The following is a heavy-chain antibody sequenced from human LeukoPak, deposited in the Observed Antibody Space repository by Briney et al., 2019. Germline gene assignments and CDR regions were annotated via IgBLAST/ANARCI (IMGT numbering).Heavy chain of an antibody. CDR2: IYYSGST. V-gene: IGHV4-59*01. CDR3: AREGGSPPQNLDY. D-gene: IGHD1-26*01. CDR1: GGSISSYY. Sequence: PSETLSLTCTVSGGSISSYYWSWIRQPPGEGLEWIGYIYYSGSTNYNPTLKSRVTISVGTSNNQLSMKLSSVTAADTAVYYCAREGGSPPQNLDYWGQGTLVTVSS. J-gene: IGHJ4*02.